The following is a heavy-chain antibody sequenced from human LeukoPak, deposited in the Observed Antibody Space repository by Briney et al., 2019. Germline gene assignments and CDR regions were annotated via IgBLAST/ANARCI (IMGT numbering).Heavy chain of an antibody. CDR1: GYTFTRYA. CDR2: INAGNGST. J-gene: IGHJ4*02. Sequence: ASVKVSCKASGYTFTRYAMHWVRQAPGQRLEWMGWINAGNGSTKYSQKFQGRVTITRDTSASTAYMELSSLRSEDTAVYYCARDSSFLLERRSTFDYWGQGTLVTVSS. CDR3: ARDSSFLLERRSTFDY. V-gene: IGHV1-3*01. D-gene: IGHD1-1*01.